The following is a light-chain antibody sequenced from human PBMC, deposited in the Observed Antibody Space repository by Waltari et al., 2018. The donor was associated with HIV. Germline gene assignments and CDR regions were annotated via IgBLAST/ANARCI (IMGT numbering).Light chain of an antibody. CDR2: KDR. J-gene: IGLJ2*01. Sequence: SYELTQPPSLSVSPGQTARITCSGDALPKQYASWYQQKPGQAPVLVIYKDRERPSGIPERFSGSSSGTTVTLTISGVQAEDEADYYCQSADSSGTHVVFGGGTKLTVL. CDR1: ALPKQY. CDR3: QSADSSGTHVV. V-gene: IGLV3-25*03.